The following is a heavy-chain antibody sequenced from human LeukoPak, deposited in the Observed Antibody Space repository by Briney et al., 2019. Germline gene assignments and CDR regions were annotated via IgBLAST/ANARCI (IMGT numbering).Heavy chain of an antibody. V-gene: IGHV3-66*01. Sequence: GGSLRLSCAASGFTVSSNYMSWVRQAPGKGLEWVSVIYSGGSTYYADSVKGRFTISRDNSKNTLYLQMNSLRAEDTAVYYCAKVLRVSWYFDLWGRGTLVTVSS. J-gene: IGHJ2*01. D-gene: IGHD2-21*01. CDR3: AKVLRVSWYFDL. CDR1: GFTVSSNY. CDR2: IYSGGST.